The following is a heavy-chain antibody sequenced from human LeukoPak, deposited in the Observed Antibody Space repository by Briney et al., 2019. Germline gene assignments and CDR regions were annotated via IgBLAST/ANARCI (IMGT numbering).Heavy chain of an antibody. CDR3: ARGGSTAMVRY. Sequence: PSETLSLTCTVSGGSISSSSYYWGWIRQPPGKGLEWIGSIYYSGSTYYNPSLKSRVTISVDTSKNQFSLKLSSVTAADTAVYYCARGGSTAMVRYWGQGTLVTVSS. J-gene: IGHJ4*02. CDR2: IYYSGST. V-gene: IGHV4-39*01. CDR1: GGSISSSSYY. D-gene: IGHD5-18*01.